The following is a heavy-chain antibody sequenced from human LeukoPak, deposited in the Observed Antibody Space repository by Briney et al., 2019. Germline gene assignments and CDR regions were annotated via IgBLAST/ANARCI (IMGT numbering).Heavy chain of an antibody. J-gene: IGHJ6*02. Sequence: SETLSLTCAVYGGSFSGYYWSWIRQPPGKGLEWIGEINHSGSTNYNPSLKSRVTISVDTSKNQFSLKLSSVTAADTAVYYCARSGVSFYGMDVWGQGTTVTVSS. D-gene: IGHD2-8*01. CDR1: GGSFSGYY. CDR3: ARSGVSFYGMDV. CDR2: INHSGST. V-gene: IGHV4-34*01.